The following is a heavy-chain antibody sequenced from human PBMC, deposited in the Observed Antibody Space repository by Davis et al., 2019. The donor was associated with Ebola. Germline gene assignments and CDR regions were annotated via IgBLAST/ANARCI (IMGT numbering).Heavy chain of an antibody. CDR1: GFTFRSYA. J-gene: IGHJ4*02. V-gene: IGHV3-23*01. CDR2: ISGSGGST. D-gene: IGHD3-10*01. CDR3: ARQPLWFGQNYFEY. Sequence: GESLKISCAAAGFTFRSYAMSWVRQAPGKGLEWVSAISGSGGSTYYADSVKGRFTISRDNSKNTLFLQMNSLRAEDTAVYYCARQPLWFGQNYFEYWGRGTLVTVSS.